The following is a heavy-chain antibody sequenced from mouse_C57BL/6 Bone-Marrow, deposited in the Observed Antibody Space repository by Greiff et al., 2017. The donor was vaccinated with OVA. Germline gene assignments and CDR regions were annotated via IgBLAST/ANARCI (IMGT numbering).Heavy chain of an antibody. D-gene: IGHD2-2*01. Sequence: DVMLVESGGGLVQPGGSLSLSCAASGFTFTDYYMSWVRQPHGKALEWLGFIRNKANGYTTEYNASVKGRFTISRDKSQSILYLQMSVLTAEDSVTYYGARVGFYYAMDYWGQGTSVTVSS. J-gene: IGHJ4*01. V-gene: IGHV7-3*01. CDR2: IRNKANGYTT. CDR3: ARVGFYYAMDY. CDR1: GFTFTDYY.